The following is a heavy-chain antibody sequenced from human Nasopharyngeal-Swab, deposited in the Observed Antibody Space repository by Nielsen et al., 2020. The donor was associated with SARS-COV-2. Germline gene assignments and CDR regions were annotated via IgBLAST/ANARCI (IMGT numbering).Heavy chain of an antibody. CDR2: INPNSGGT. D-gene: IGHD6-6*01. Sequence: ASVKVSCKASGYTFTGYYMHWVRPAPGQGLAWMGRINPNSGGTSYAQKFQGRVTMTRDTSISTGYMELSRLRSDDTAVYYCARGWKFYPSSGDAFDIWGQGTMVTVSS. V-gene: IGHV1-2*06. J-gene: IGHJ3*02. CDR3: ARGWKFYPSSGDAFDI. CDR1: GYTFTGYY.